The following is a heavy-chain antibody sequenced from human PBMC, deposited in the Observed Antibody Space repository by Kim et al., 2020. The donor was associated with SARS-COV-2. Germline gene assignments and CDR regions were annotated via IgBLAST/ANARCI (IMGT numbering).Heavy chain of an antibody. J-gene: IGHJ3*02. CDR1: GFTFSSYA. CDR2: ISYDGSNK. CDR3: ARDRVALLWFGELGHDAFDI. D-gene: IGHD3-10*01. V-gene: IGHV3-30-3*01. Sequence: GGSLRLSCAASGFTFSSYAMHWVRQAPGKGLEWVAVISYDGSNKYYADSVKGRFTISRDNSKNTLYLQMNSLRAEDTAVYYCARDRVALLWFGELGHDAFDIWGQGTMVTVSS.